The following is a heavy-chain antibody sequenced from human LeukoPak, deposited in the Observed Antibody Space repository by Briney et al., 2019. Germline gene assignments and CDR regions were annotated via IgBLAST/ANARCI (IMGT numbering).Heavy chain of an antibody. CDR3: AKGRYSSGWPRGLDY. Sequence: SCKVSGYTLTELSMHWVRQAPGRGLEWVAFIRYDGSTKYYRDSVKGRFTISRDNSKNTMYLQMNSLRAEDTAVYYRAKGRYSSGWPRGLDYWGQGTLVTVSS. CDR2: IRYDGSTK. J-gene: IGHJ4*02. CDR1: GYTLTELS. D-gene: IGHD6-19*01. V-gene: IGHV3-30*02.